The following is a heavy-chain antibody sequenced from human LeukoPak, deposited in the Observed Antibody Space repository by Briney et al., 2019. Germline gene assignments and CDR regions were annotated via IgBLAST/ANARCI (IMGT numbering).Heavy chain of an antibody. CDR2: ITSRDDDEAT. CDR3: TADLATSDTYSNDH. D-gene: IGHD2-15*01. CDR1: GFTFTSYG. V-gene: IGHV3-15*01. J-gene: IGHJ4*02. Sequence: GGSLRLSCVASGFTFTSYGMHWVRQAPGKGLEWIGRITSRDDDEATHYAAPVKGRITISRDDSKNTLYLEMNSLKSEDTAVYFCTADLATSDTYSNDHWGQGTLVAVSA.